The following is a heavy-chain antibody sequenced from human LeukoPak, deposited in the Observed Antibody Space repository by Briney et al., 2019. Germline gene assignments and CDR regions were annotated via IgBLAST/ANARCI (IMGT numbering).Heavy chain of an antibody. V-gene: IGHV1-2*02. CDR3: ARATSRGSSGWYAYYFDY. CDR2: INLNSGGT. J-gene: IGHJ4*02. Sequence: GASVKVSCKASGYTFTGYYMHWVRQATGQGLEWMGWINLNSGGTNYAQKFQGRVTMTRDTSISTAYMELSRLRSDDTAVYYCARATSRGSSGWYAYYFDYWGQGTLGTVSS. D-gene: IGHD6-19*01. CDR1: GYTFTGYY.